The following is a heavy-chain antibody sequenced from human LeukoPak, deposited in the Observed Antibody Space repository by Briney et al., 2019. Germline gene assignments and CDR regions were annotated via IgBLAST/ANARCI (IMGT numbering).Heavy chain of an antibody. D-gene: IGHD6-6*01. V-gene: IGHV3-23*01. J-gene: IGHJ4*02. Sequence: TGGSLRLSCVASGFTFSSYAMSWVRQAPGKGLEWVSGISSGGRTYYADSVKGRFTISRDNSKNTVYLQTNSLRAEDTALYYCAKAMGNSSQLFDYWGQGTLVTVSS. CDR1: GFTFSSYA. CDR2: ISSGGRT. CDR3: AKAMGNSSQLFDY.